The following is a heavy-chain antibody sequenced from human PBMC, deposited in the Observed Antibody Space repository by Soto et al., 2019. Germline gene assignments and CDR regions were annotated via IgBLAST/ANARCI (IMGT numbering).Heavy chain of an antibody. V-gene: IGHV4-39*07. CDR1: GGSISSDSYY. D-gene: IGHD6-6*01. Sequence: SETLSLTCTVSGGSISSDSYYWGWIRLPPEKGLEWIASISYSGSTYYNPTLKSRVTISVDTSKNQFSLKLSSVTAADTAVYYCARERPDGARLDPWGQGTLVTVSS. CDR2: ISYSGST. J-gene: IGHJ5*02. CDR3: ARERPDGARLDP.